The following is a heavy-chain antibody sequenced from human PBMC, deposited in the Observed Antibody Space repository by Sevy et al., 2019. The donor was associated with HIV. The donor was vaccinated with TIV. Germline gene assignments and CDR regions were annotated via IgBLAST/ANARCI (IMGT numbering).Heavy chain of an antibody. D-gene: IGHD4-17*01. CDR2: ISYDGSDK. Sequence: GGSLRLSCTASGFAFTNYYAMHWVRQAPGKGLEWVALISYDGSDKFYADSVKGRFTITRDNFKNTLYLQMNGLTTEDTVVYYCARPRANYVDHYFFYAMDVWGQGTTVTVSS. CDR3: ARPRANYVDHYFFYAMDV. V-gene: IGHV3-30-3*01. CDR1: GFAFTNYYA. J-gene: IGHJ6*02.